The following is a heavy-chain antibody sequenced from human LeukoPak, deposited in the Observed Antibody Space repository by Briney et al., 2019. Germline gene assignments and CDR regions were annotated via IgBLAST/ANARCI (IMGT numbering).Heavy chain of an antibody. CDR1: GGTFSSYA. Sequence: GASVKVSCKASGGTFSSYAISWERQAPGQGLEWMGGIIPIFGTANYAQKFQGRVTITADESTSTAYMELSSLRSEDTAVYYCARGSKDYYDSSGYYSFDYWGQGTLVTVSS. D-gene: IGHD3-22*01. CDR2: IIPIFGTA. J-gene: IGHJ4*02. CDR3: ARGSKDYYDSSGYYSFDY. V-gene: IGHV1-69*13.